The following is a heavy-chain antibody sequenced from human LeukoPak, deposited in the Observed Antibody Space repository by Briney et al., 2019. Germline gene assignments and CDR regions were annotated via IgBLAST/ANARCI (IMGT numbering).Heavy chain of an antibody. J-gene: IGHJ6*02. CDR2: INHSGST. V-gene: IGHV4-34*01. D-gene: IGHD3-3*01. CDR1: GGSLSGYY. CDR3: AREEKYYDFWSGYYRGNYYYGMDV. Sequence: SGTLSLTCAVYGGSLSGYYWSWIRQPPGKGLEWIGEINHSGSTNYNPSLKSRVTISVDTSKNQLPLKLSSMTAADTAVYYCAREEKYYDFWSGYYRGNYYYGMDVWGQGTTVTVSS.